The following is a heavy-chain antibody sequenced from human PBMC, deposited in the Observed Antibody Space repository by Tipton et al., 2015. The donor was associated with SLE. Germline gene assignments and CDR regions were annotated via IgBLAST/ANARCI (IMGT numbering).Heavy chain of an antibody. Sequence: SLRLSCAASGFTFSDYGMHWVRQAPGKGLEWVAAIWYDGSHKYYADSVKGRFTISRDNSKNTLYLQMNSLSAEDTAVYYCAKDVDSREECFDYWGQGNLVPVSS. V-gene: IGHV3-30*18. CDR2: IWYDGSHK. CDR3: AKDVDSREECFDY. CDR1: GFTFSDYG. D-gene: IGHD3-22*01. J-gene: IGHJ4*02.